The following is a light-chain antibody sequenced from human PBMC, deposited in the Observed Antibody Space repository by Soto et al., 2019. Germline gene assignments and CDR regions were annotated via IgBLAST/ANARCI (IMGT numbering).Light chain of an antibody. V-gene: IGLV2-23*01. CDR3: CSYAGSSTYV. Sequence: QSALTQPASVSGSPGQSITISCTGTSSDVGSYNLVSWYQQHPGKAPKLMIYEGGKRPSGGSNRFSGSRSGNTASLTISGLQAEDEADYYCCSYAGSSTYVFGTGTKVTVL. CDR1: SSDVGSYNL. J-gene: IGLJ1*01. CDR2: EGG.